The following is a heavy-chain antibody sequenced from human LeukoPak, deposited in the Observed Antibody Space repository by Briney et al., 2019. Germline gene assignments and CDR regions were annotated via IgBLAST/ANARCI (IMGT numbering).Heavy chain of an antibody. CDR2: LNPNSGGT. CDR1: GYTFTGFC. CDR3: ARDLDNYSGSGSYYNGDPLFQH. V-gene: IGHV1-2*02. Sequence: ASVKVSCKASGYTFTGFCIHWVRQAPGKGLEWMGWLNPNSGGTNYVQNFQGRVTMTRDTYISTGYMELSRLRSDDTAVYYCARDLDNYSGSGSYYNGDPLFQHWGQGTLVTVSS. J-gene: IGHJ1*01. D-gene: IGHD3-10*01.